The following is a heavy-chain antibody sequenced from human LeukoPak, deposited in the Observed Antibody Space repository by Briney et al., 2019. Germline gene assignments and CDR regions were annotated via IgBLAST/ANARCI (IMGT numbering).Heavy chain of an antibody. Sequence: GGSLRLSCAAFGFTLSTSWMSWVRQAPGKGLEWVANIKQDGSEKYYMDSVKGRFTLPRDNARNSLYLQMNSLRAEDTAVYYCVRVRGSKSSEWPFDYWGQGTLVTVSS. J-gene: IGHJ4*02. V-gene: IGHV3-7*01. CDR1: GFTLSTSW. D-gene: IGHD3-3*01. CDR3: VRVRGSKSSEWPFDY. CDR2: IKQDGSEK.